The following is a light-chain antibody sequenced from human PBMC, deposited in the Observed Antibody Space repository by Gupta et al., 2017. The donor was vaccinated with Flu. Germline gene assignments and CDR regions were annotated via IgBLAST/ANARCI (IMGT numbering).Light chain of an antibody. CDR1: QSVGSSY. CDR3: QKYGTSPLT. CDR2: GAS. Sequence: ELVLPQSPGILSLSPGERATLSCRASQSVGSSYLAWYQQKPGQAPSLLIYGASSRATGIPDRFSGSGSGTDFTLTISRLEPEDFAVYYCQKYGTSPLTFGGGTKVEI. J-gene: IGKJ4*01. V-gene: IGKV3-20*01.